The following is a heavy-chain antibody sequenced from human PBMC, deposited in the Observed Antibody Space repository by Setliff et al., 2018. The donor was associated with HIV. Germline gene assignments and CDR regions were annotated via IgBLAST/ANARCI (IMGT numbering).Heavy chain of an antibody. CDR2: VYYTGTT. Sequence: SETLSLTCTVSGGSISSITHYWGWFRQPPGKGLECIGTVYYTGTTYYHSSLESRVTISVDTSRNQFSLKLYSVTAADTAVYYCARIFGFTTASYARGNDYWGRGTLVTVSS. CDR3: ARIFGFTTASYARGNDY. V-gene: IGHV4-39*01. J-gene: IGHJ4*02. D-gene: IGHD3-16*01. CDR1: GGSISSITHY.